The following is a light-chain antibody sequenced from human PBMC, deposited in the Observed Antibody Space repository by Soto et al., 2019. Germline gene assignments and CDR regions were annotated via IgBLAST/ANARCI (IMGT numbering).Light chain of an antibody. Sequence: NVFTQSPCTLSLSPGERASLSCRASQSVSNNYLAWYQQKPGQAPRLLIYGASNRATGIPDRFSGSGSGTDFTLTISRLEPEDFAVYYCQQYGISGTFGQGTKVDIK. V-gene: IGKV3-20*01. CDR1: QSVSNNY. J-gene: IGKJ1*01. CDR3: QQYGISGT. CDR2: GAS.